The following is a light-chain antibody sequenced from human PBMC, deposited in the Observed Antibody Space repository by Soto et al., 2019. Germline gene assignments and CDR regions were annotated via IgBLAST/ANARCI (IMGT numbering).Light chain of an antibody. J-gene: IGKJ4*01. CDR1: QQISNW. V-gene: IGKV1-5*01. Sequence: DIQMTQSPSTRSASVGDRVTITCRASQQISNWLAWDQQKPGTAPKLLISDASNLESGVSSRFSGSGSGTEFNLTISSLQPDDFATYYCQQYNSLVTFGGGTKVEI. CDR3: QQYNSLVT. CDR2: DAS.